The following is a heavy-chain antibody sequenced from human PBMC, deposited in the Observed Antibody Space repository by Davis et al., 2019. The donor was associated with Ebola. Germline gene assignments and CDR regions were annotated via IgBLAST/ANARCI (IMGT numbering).Heavy chain of an antibody. CDR3: ARVPYYYDSSGYPIDY. CDR2: INPNSGGT. D-gene: IGHD3-22*01. Sequence: ASVKVSCKTSGYTFTSHAMNWVRQAPGQGLEWMGRINPNSGGTNYAQKFQGRVTMTRDTSISTAYMELSRLRSDDTAVYYCARVPYYYDSSGYPIDYWGQGTLVTVSS. J-gene: IGHJ4*02. V-gene: IGHV1-2*06. CDR1: GYTFTSHA.